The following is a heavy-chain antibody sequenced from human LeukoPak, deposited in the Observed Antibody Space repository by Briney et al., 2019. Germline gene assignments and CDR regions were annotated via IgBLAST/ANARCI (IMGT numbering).Heavy chain of an antibody. CDR2: IYDSGST. CDR3: ARAYYGSGSYTFDY. CDR1: GGSIRSSYYY. J-gene: IGHJ4*02. D-gene: IGHD3-10*01. Sequence: SETLSLTCTVSGGSIRSSYYYWGWIRQPPGKGLEWIGSIYDSGSTYYNPSLKSRVTISVDTSKNQFSLKLSSVTAADTAVYYCARAYYGSGSYTFDYWGQGTLVTVSS. V-gene: IGHV4-39*07.